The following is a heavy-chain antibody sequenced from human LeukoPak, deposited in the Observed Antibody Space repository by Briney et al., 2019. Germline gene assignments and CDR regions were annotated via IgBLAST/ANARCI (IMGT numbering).Heavy chain of an antibody. CDR3: ARDLVTVTKGLDI. D-gene: IGHD4-17*01. J-gene: IGHJ3*02. V-gene: IGHV4-59*11. Sequence: SETLSLTCAVSGDSFSSHYWTWIRQPPGRGLEWIGYISYIGTTNYNPSLKSRVTISIDTSKNQFSLKLSSVTTADTAVYYCARDLVTVTKGLDIWGLETMVSLSS. CDR2: ISYIGTT. CDR1: GDSFSSHY.